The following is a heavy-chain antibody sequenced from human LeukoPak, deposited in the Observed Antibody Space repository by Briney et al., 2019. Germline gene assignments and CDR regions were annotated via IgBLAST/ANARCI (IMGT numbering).Heavy chain of an antibody. CDR3: ARGAIQLWLIGGGYFDY. D-gene: IGHD5-18*01. Sequence: ASVKVSCKASGYTFTGYYMHWVRQAPGQGLEWIGWINPNSGGTNYAQKFQGWVTMTRDTSISTAYMELSRLRSDDTAVYYCARGAIQLWLIGGGYFDYWGQGTLVTVSS. V-gene: IGHV1-2*04. J-gene: IGHJ4*02. CDR2: INPNSGGT. CDR1: GYTFTGYY.